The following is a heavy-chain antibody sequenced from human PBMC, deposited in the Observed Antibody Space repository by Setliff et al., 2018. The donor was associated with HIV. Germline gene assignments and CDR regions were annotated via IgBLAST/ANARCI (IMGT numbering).Heavy chain of an antibody. CDR1: GDFFSSDYY. Sequence: LSLTCAVSGDFFSSDYYWGWIRQPPGKGLEWISYISTGSDTIYYADSVGGRFTISRDNAKNSLYLQMNSLRAEDTAVYYCARRYSSSWDLGYWGQGTLVTVSS. V-gene: IGHV3-11*04. D-gene: IGHD6-13*01. J-gene: IGHJ4*02. CDR2: ISTGSDTI. CDR3: ARRYSSSWDLGY.